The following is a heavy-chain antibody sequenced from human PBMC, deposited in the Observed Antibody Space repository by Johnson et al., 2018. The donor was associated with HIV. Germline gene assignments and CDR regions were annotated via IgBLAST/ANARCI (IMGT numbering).Heavy chain of an antibody. V-gene: IGHV3-9*01. D-gene: IGHD3-22*01. CDR2: LPLNSCRK. J-gene: IGHJ3*02. CDR1: GFIFDDYA. CDR3: ARSITMIVFTFDI. Sequence: LVESGGRLVQPGRSLRLSCAASGFIFDDYAMHWVRQVPGKGLEWVAGLPLNSCRKGYADSVKVRLILSQDNAKNSLYLQMNCLRAEDTAVYYCARSITMIVFTFDIWGQGTMVTVSS.